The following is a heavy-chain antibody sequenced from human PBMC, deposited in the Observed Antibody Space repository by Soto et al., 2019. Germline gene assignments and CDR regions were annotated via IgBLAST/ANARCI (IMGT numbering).Heavy chain of an antibody. J-gene: IGHJ5*02. Sequence: PGGSLRLSCAASGFTFSNYVMVWVRQAPGKGLEWVSTISESGGATYYADSVKGRFTSSRDNSKNTLFLQMNSLGVEDTAHYYCAKVPYHGSFDPWGQGTLVTVSS. CDR2: ISESGGAT. D-gene: IGHD2-2*01. V-gene: IGHV3-23*01. CDR3: AKVPYHGSFDP. CDR1: GFTFSNYV.